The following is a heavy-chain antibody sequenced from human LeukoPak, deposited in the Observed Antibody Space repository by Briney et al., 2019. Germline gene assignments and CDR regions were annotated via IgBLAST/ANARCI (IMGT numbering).Heavy chain of an antibody. CDR2: ISSSSSYI. Sequence: PGGSLRLSCAASGFTFSSYSMNWVRQAPGKGLEWVSSISSSSSYIHYADSVKGRFTISRDNAKNSLYLQMNSLRAEDTAVYYCARVGGYYYYMNVWGKGTTVTISS. V-gene: IGHV3-21*01. D-gene: IGHD3-10*01. CDR3: ARVGGYYYYMNV. J-gene: IGHJ6*03. CDR1: GFTFSSYS.